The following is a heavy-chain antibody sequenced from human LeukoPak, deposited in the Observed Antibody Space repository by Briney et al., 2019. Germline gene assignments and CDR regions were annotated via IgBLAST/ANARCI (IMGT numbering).Heavy chain of an antibody. Sequence: GGSLRLSRAASGFTFSSYAMHWVRQAPGKGLEWVAVISYDGSNKYYADSVKGRFTISRDNSKNTLYLQMNSLRAEDTAVYYCATQQLVMVDYWGQGTLVTVSS. V-gene: IGHV3-30*01. D-gene: IGHD6-13*01. J-gene: IGHJ4*02. CDR2: ISYDGSNK. CDR1: GFTFSSYA. CDR3: ATQQLVMVDY.